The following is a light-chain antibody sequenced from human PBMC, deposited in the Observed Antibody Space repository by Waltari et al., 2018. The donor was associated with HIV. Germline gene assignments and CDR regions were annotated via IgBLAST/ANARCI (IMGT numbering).Light chain of an antibody. Sequence: QSALTQPPSASGSPGQSVTISCPGTSSDVGGFNFFSWFQPHPGKAPKLMIYGVSERPSGVPDRFSGSKSGNTASLTVSGLQAEDEADYYCSSYAGSTNLGVFGGGTKLTVL. CDR3: SSYAGSTNLGV. V-gene: IGLV2-8*01. CDR1: SSDVGGFNF. J-gene: IGLJ3*02. CDR2: GVS.